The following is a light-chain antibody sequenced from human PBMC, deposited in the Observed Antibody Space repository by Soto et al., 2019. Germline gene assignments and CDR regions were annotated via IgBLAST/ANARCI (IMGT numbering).Light chain of an antibody. V-gene: IGKV1-6*01. CDR1: QGIRND. CDR3: LQDYNYPWT. J-gene: IGKJ1*01. CDR2: AAS. Sequence: AIPMTQSPSSLSASVGDRVTITCRASQGIRNDLDWYQQKPGKAPKLLIYAASSLQSGVPSRFSGSGSGTDFTLTISSLQPEDFATYYCLQDYNYPWTFGQGTKVEIK.